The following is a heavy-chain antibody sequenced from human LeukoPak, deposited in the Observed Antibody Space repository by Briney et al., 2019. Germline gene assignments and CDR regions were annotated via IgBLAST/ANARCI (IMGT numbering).Heavy chain of an antibody. J-gene: IGHJ3*02. CDR2: ISGSGGST. CDR3: AKDWEWTTVVMGFGVAFDI. CDR1: GFTFSSYA. D-gene: IGHD4-23*01. Sequence: GGSLRLSCAASGFTFSSYAMSWVRQAPGKGLEWVSAISGSGGSTYYADSVKGRFTISRDNSKNTLYLQMNSLRAEDTAVYYCAKDWEWTTVVMGFGVAFDIWGQGTMVTVSS. V-gene: IGHV3-23*01.